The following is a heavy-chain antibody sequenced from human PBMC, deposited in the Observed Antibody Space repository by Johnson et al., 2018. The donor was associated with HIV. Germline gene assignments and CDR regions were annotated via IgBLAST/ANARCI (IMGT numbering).Heavy chain of an antibody. J-gene: IGHJ3*02. CDR3: ARDRSDIFAFDI. CDR2: IKQDGSEK. Sequence: EVQLVESGGGLVQPGGSLRLSCAASGFSFSSYWMSWFRQAPGKGLEWVANIKQDGSEKYYVDSVKGRFTISRDNAKNSLYLQMNSLRAEDTAVYYCARDRSDIFAFDIWGQGTMVTVSS. CDR1: GFSFSSYW. V-gene: IGHV3-7*01. D-gene: IGHD1-26*01.